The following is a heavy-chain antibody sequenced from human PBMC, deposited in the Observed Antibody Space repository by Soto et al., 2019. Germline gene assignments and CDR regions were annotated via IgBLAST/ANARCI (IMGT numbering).Heavy chain of an antibody. D-gene: IGHD6-19*01. V-gene: IGHV1-69*13. J-gene: IGHJ6*02. CDR2: IIPIFGTA. CDR3: ARGEAVMDV. Sequence: SVKVSCKASGGTLSGYAMRWLRQAPGQGLEWMGGIIPIFGTANYAQKFQGRFTITAEESTSTAYMELSSLRSEDTGVYHRARGEAVMDVWGQGTTVTVSS. CDR1: GGTLSGYA.